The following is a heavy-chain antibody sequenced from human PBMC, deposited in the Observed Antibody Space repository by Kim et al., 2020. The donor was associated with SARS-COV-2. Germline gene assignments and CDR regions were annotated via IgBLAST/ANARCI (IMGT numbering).Heavy chain of an antibody. D-gene: IGHD4-17*01. CDR1: GFTFDDYA. CDR3: AKDTNYGDYGGTFDY. Sequence: GGSLRLSCAASGFTFDDYAMHWVRQAPGKGLEWVSGISWNSGSIGYADSVKGRFTISRDNAKNSLYLQMNSLRAEDTALYYCAKDTNYGDYGGTFDYWGQGTLVTVSS. J-gene: IGHJ4*02. CDR2: ISWNSGSI. V-gene: IGHV3-9*01.